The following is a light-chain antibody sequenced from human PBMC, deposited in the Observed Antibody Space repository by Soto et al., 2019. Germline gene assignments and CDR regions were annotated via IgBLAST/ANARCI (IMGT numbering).Light chain of an antibody. V-gene: IGKV1-5*01. CDR3: QHYNSYPWT. J-gene: IGKJ1*01. CDR2: DAS. Sequence: DIQMTQSPSTLSASVGDRVTITCRASQNVNNWLAWYQQKPGKVPKLLIYDASSLEDGVPSRFSGGGSGTEFPLTISSLQPDDFATYYCQHYNSYPWTFGQGNKVEIK. CDR1: QNVNNW.